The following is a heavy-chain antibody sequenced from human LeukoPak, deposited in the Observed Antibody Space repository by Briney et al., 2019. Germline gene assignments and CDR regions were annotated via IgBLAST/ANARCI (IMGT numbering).Heavy chain of an antibody. Sequence: PSETLSLTCTVSGGSISSGGYYWSWIRQPPGKGLEWIGEINHSGSTNYNPSLKSRVTISVDTSKNQFSLKLSSVTAADTAVYYCSGSPDYWGQGTLVTVSS. V-gene: IGHV4-39*07. CDR1: GGSISSGGYY. J-gene: IGHJ4*02. CDR3: SGSPDY. CDR2: INHSGST.